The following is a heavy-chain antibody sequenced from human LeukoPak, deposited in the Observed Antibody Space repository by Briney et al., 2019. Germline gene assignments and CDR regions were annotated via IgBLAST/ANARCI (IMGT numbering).Heavy chain of an antibody. CDR1: GVSISSGSYY. CDR3: AREKIADSSKDY. J-gene: IGHJ4*02. Sequence: SETLSLTCTVSGVSISSGSYYRSWIRQPAGTGLEWIGRIYTSGSTNYNPSLKSRVTISVDTSKNQFSLKLSSVTAADTAVYYCAREKIADSSKDYWGQGTLVTVSS. V-gene: IGHV4-61*02. CDR2: IYTSGST. D-gene: IGHD3-22*01.